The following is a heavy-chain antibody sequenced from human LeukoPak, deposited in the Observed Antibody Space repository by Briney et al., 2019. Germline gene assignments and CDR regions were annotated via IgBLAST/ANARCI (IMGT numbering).Heavy chain of an antibody. CDR3: ARKDGDY. V-gene: IGHV4-4*07. J-gene: IGHJ4*02. CDR2: IYSSGST. CDR1: GASISACH. Sequence: SETLSLTCSVSGASISACHWTWFRQPTGKGLEWIGLIYSSGSTLFNPSLKSRVAMSVDLTKNQLSLKLTSVTAVDTAMYYCARKDGDYWGRGTLVTVSS.